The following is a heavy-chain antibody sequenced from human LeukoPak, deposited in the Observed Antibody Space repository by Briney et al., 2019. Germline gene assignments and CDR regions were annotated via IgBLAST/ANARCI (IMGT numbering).Heavy chain of an antibody. D-gene: IGHD2-2*01. CDR3: ARRMPYCSSTSCHRYYFDY. Sequence: SETLSLTYTVSGGSISSSSYYWGWIRQPPGKGLEWIGSIYYSGSTYYNPSLKSRVTISVDTSKNQFSLKLSSVTAADTAVYYCARRMPYCSSTSCHRYYFDYWGRGTLVTVSS. CDR1: GGSISSSSYY. CDR2: IYYSGST. J-gene: IGHJ4*02. V-gene: IGHV4-39*01.